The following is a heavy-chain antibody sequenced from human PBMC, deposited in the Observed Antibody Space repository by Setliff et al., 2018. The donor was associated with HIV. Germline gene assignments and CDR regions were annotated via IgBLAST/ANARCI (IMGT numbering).Heavy chain of an antibody. J-gene: IGHJ4*02. CDR2: IRYDGSNN. CDR3: ATDCAVVGGTGSLDS. CDR1: GFTFSSYG. D-gene: IGHD1-26*01. Sequence: SLRLSCAASGFTFSSYGIHWVRQAPGKGLEWVAFIRYDGSNNYYADSVKGRFTISRDNAKNSLYLQMNSLRVEDTAVYYCATDCAVVGGTGSLDSWGQGTLVTVSS. V-gene: IGHV3-30*02.